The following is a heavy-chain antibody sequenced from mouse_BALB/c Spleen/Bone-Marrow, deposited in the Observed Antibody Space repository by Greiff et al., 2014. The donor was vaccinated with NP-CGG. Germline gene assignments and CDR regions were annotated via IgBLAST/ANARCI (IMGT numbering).Heavy chain of an antibody. Sequence: EVQLLESGAELVRPGALVKLSYKASGFNIKDYYMYWVKQRPEQGLEWIGWIDPENGNTIYDPKFQGKASITVDTSSNTAYLQLSSLTSEDTAVYYCASYYRYDRYFDVWGAGTTVTVSS. CDR1: GFNIKDYY. J-gene: IGHJ1*01. CDR2: IDPENGNT. CDR3: ASYYRYDRYFDV. V-gene: IGHV14-1*02. D-gene: IGHD2-14*01.